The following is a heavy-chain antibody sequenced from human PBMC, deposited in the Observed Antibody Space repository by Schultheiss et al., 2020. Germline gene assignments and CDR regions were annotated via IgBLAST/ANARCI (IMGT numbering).Heavy chain of an antibody. J-gene: IGHJ6*03. CDR2: IYYSGST. CDR1: GGSISSYY. V-gene: IGHV4-59*12. CDR3: ASSNRPRYYGDYGYYYYYMDV. D-gene: IGHD4-17*01. Sequence: SATLSLTCTVSGGSISSYYWSWIRQPPGKGLEWIGYIYYSGSTNYNPSLKSRVTISVDTSKNQFSLKLSSVTAADTAVYYCASSNRPRYYGDYGYYYYYMDVWGKGTTVTVSS.